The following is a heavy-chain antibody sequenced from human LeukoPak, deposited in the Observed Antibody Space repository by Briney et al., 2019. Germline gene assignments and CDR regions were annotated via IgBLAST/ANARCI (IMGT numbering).Heavy chain of an antibody. V-gene: IGHV7-4-1*02. D-gene: IGHD1-26*01. CDR1: GYTFTGYY. CDR2: INTNTRNP. CDR3: ARSNPGAPLDY. Sequence: ASVKVSCKASGYTFTGYYMHWVRQAPGQGLEWMGWINTNTRNPAYAQGFTGRSVFSLDTSVSTAYLQISSLKAEDTAVYYCARSNPGAPLDYWGLGTLVTVSS. J-gene: IGHJ4*02.